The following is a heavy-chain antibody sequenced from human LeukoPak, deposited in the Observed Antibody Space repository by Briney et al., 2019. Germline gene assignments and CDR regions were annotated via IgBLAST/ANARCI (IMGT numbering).Heavy chain of an antibody. D-gene: IGHD6-19*01. CDR3: AKDFTGIAVAENN. J-gene: IGHJ4*02. Sequence: GGSLRLSCAASGFTFSSYGMHWVRQAPGKGLEWVAFIRYDGSNKYYADSVKGRFTISRDNSKNTLYLQVNSLRAEDTAVYYCAKDFTGIAVAENNWGQGTLVTVSS. V-gene: IGHV3-30*02. CDR2: IRYDGSNK. CDR1: GFTFSSYG.